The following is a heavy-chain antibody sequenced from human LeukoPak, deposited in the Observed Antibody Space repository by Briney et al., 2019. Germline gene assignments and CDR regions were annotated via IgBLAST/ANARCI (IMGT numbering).Heavy chain of an antibody. CDR3: ARDFSVWFDP. V-gene: IGHV4-61*02. J-gene: IGHJ5*02. CDR1: GGSISSGSYY. D-gene: IGHD2/OR15-2a*01. CDR2: IYTSGST. Sequence: SETLSLTCTVSGGSISSGSYYWSWIRQPAGTGLEWIGRIYTSGSTNYNPSLKSRVTISVDTSKNQFSLKLSSVTAADTAVYYCARDFSVWFDPWGQGTLVTVSS.